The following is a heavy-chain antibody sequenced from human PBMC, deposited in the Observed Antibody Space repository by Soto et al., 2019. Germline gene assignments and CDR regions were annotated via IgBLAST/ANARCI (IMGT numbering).Heavy chain of an antibody. D-gene: IGHD6-13*01. V-gene: IGHV3-21*01. CDR1: GFAFSSYS. J-gene: IGHJ4*02. CDR2: ISSSSSYI. Sequence: GGSLRLSCAASGFAFSSYSMSWVRQAPGKGLEWVSSISSSSSYIYYADSVKGRFTISRDNAKNSLYLQMNSLRAEDTAVYYCASFSSSWDRFDYWGQGTLVTVSS. CDR3: ASFSSSWDRFDY.